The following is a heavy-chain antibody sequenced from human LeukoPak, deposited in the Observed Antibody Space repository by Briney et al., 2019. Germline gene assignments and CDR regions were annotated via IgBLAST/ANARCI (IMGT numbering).Heavy chain of an antibody. CDR2: ISSSGSDI. Sequence: GGSLRLSCAASGFTFSAYRMNWVRQAPGKGLEWVSSISSSGSDIYYGDSVKGRFTISRDNAKNSLYLQMNSLRVDDTAVYYCAMTFDYWGQGTLVTVSS. CDR1: GFTFSAYR. CDR3: AMTFDY. V-gene: IGHV3-21*01. J-gene: IGHJ4*02.